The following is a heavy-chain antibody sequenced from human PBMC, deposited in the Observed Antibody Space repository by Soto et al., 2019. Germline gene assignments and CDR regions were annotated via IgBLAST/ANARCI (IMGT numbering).Heavy chain of an antibody. Sequence: QVQLQESGPGLVKPSETLSLTCTVSGVSISSYYWSWIRQPPGEGPEWIGNIFYDGTINYNPSLRSRVTISVDTSKSQVSLRLSSVTAADTAIYYCARDIRYIGSFYYFDYWGQGSLVTVSS. CDR2: IFYDGTI. J-gene: IGHJ4*02. CDR1: GVSISSYY. CDR3: ARDIRYIGSFYYFDY. V-gene: IGHV4-59*01. D-gene: IGHD3-10*01.